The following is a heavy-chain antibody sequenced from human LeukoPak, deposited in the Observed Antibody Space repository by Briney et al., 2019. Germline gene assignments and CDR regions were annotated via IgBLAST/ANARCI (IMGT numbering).Heavy chain of an antibody. CDR3: ARGDYYDSSASTLWY. Sequence: SETLSLTCAVSGGSISSGGYSWSWIRQPPGKGLEWIGYIYYSGSTYYNPSLKSRVTISVDTSKNQFSLKLSSVTAADTAVYYCARGDYYDSSASTLWYWGQGTLVTVSS. CDR1: GGSISSGGYS. CDR2: IYYSGST. D-gene: IGHD3-22*01. J-gene: IGHJ4*02. V-gene: IGHV4-30-4*07.